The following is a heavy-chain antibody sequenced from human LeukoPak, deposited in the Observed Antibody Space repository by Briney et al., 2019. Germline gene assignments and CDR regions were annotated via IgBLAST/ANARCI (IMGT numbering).Heavy chain of an antibody. Sequence: PGGSLRLSCAASGFTFSSYWMSWVRQAPGKGLEWVANIKQDGSEKYYVDSVKGRFTISRDNAKNSLYLQMNSLRAEDTAVYFCARDLGNWRKREWYFDLWGRGALVIVSS. D-gene: IGHD1-1*01. CDR2: IKQDGSEK. J-gene: IGHJ2*01. CDR1: GFTFSSYW. V-gene: IGHV3-7*01. CDR3: ARDLGNWRKREWYFDL.